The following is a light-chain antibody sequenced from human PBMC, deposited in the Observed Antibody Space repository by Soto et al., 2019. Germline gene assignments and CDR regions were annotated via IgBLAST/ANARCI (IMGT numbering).Light chain of an antibody. CDR2: KAS. V-gene: IGKV1-5*03. CDR1: QSIDXW. J-gene: IGKJ1*01. CDR3: QQYNGCSQA. Sequence: DIQMTLSPSTLSASVGDRVTITCGASQSIDXWLXXYXXKXGXXXKXXXYKASSLETGVPPRFTGRGYGTEFCLTVNILGSGDFATQFIQQYNGCSQAFGPGNKVDI.